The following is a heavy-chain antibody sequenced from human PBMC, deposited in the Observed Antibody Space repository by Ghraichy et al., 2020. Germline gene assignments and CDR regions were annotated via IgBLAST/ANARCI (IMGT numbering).Heavy chain of an antibody. CDR1: GYTFTSYG. CDR2: ISAYNGNT. J-gene: IGHJ4*02. CDR3: ARDSPIRIMITFGGVIAFDY. D-gene: IGHD3-16*02. Sequence: ASVKVSCKASGYTFTSYGISWVRQAPGQGLEWMGWISAYNGNTNYAQKLQGRVTMTTDTSTSTAYMELRSLRSDDTAVYYCARDSPIRIMITFGGVIAFDYWGQGTLVTGTS. V-gene: IGHV1-18*04.